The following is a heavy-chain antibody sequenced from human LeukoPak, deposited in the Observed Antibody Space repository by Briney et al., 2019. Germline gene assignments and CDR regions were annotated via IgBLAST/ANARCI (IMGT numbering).Heavy chain of an antibody. J-gene: IGHJ4*02. CDR1: GGSISSSSYY. CDR3: ARLDTGVDY. V-gene: IGHV4-61*05. D-gene: IGHD5-18*01. CDR2: IYYSGST. Sequence: SETLSLTCTVSGGSISSSSYYWGWIRQPPGKGLEWIGYIYYSGSTNYNPSLKSRVTISVDTSKNQFSLKLSSVTAADTAVYYCARLDTGVDYWGQGTLVTVSS.